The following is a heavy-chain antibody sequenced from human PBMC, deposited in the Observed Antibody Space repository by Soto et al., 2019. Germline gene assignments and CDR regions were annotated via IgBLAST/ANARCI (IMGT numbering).Heavy chain of an antibody. V-gene: IGHV3-23*01. CDR2: ISGRGVDT. CDR3: AKDQTDVTLFDY. Sequence: GSLRLSCAASGFSFSSLAMSWVRQAPGKGLEWVPSISGRGVDTLYADSVKGRFTISRDNSRNTLYLQVNSLRAEDTAVYYCAKDQTDVTLFDYWGQGTLVTVSS. CDR1: GFSFSSLA. J-gene: IGHJ4*02. D-gene: IGHD2-21*02.